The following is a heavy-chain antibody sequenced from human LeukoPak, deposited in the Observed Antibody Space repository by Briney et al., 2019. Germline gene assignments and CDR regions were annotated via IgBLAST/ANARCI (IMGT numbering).Heavy chain of an antibody. J-gene: IGHJ4*02. V-gene: IGHV3-7*01. CDR1: GLTFSSSW. CDR3: ARDLAYSRLDY. Sequence: PGGSLRPSCAVSGLTFSSSWMDWVRQAPGKGLEWVASINPDGNKKYSADSVKGRFTISRDNAENSLYLQMNSLRVEDTAFYYCARDLAYSRLDYWGQGMLVTVSS. CDR2: INPDGNKK. D-gene: IGHD5-18*01.